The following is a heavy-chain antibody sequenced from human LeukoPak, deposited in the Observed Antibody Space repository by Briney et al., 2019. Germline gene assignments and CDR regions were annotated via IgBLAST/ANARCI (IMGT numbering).Heavy chain of an antibody. CDR3: ARDYDWALDH. V-gene: IGHV3-48*02. CDR1: GFPFSSYV. CDR2: INHNGEAI. J-gene: IGHJ4*02. D-gene: IGHD3-9*01. Sequence: GGSLRLPCEASGFPFSSYVMSWVRQAPGKGLEWISYINHNGEAIYYPDFVKGRFTISRDNAKNSLYLQMNALRDEDTAVYYCARDYDWALDHWGQGTRVTVSS.